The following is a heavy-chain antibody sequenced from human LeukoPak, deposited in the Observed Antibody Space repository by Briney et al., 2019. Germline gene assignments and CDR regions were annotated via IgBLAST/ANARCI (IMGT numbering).Heavy chain of an antibody. D-gene: IGHD4-23*01. J-gene: IGHJ4*02. CDR3: ARRAGGYSHPYDY. V-gene: IGHV3-53*01. CDR2: IYSGGNT. CDR1: GFTVISNY. Sequence: PGGSLRLSCEASGFTVISNYMSWVRQAPGKGLEWVSVIYSGGNTYYADSVEGRFTISRDNSKNTLYLQMKSLRAEDTAVYYCARRAGGYSHPYDYWGQGVLVTVSS.